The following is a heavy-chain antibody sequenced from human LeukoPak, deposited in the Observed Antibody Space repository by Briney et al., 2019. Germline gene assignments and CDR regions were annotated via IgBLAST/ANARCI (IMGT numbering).Heavy chain of an antibody. CDR2: IYYSGSA. J-gene: IGHJ4*02. D-gene: IGHD6-19*01. V-gene: IGHV4-39*07. Sequence: SETLSLTCTVSGGSISSSSYYWGWIRQPPGKGLEWIGSIYYSGSAYYNPSLKSRVTISVDTSKNQFSLKLSSVTAADTAVYYCARGVAGNVFDYWGQGTLVTVSS. CDR1: GGSISSSSYY. CDR3: ARGVAGNVFDY.